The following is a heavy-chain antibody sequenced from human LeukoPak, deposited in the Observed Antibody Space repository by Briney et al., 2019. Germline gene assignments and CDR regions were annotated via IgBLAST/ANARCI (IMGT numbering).Heavy chain of an antibody. CDR2: IYPGDSDT. V-gene: IGHV5-51*01. Sequence: GESLKISCKGSGYSFTSYWIGWVRQMPGKGLEWMGIIYPGDSDTRYSPSFQGQVTISADKSIGTAYLQWSSLKASDTAMYYCARHSLVGYSSSSFDPWGQGTLVTVSS. J-gene: IGHJ5*02. D-gene: IGHD6-13*01. CDR1: GYSFTSYW. CDR3: ARHSLVGYSSSSFDP.